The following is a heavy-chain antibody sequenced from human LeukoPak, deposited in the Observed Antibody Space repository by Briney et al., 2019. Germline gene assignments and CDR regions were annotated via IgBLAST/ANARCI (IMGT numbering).Heavy chain of an antibody. CDR1: GFTVNRTC. Sequence: GGSLRLSCAASGFTVNRTCMSWVRQAPGRGLEWVSVIYSGCATYYSDSVKGGLTISRDNSKNTLYLQMTSRRAEDTAVYYCAKDGGCIRRWYPYYFDDWGQGTLVTVSS. CDR3: AKDGGCIRRWYPYYFDD. J-gene: IGHJ4*02. CDR2: IYSGCAT. V-gene: IGHV3-66*01. D-gene: IGHD6-13*01.